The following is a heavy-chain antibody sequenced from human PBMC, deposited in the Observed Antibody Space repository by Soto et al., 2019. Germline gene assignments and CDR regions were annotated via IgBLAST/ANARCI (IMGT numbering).Heavy chain of an antibody. CDR2: ISYSGTT. CDR1: SVSVTSGGYY. D-gene: IGHD1-26*01. CDR3: ARARGAYLLIDF. J-gene: IGHJ4*02. Sequence: SETLSLTCTVSSVSVTSGGYYWTWIRQHPGKGLEWIGYISYSGTTYYDPSLKSRVTISVDTSENQFSLKVNSVTAADTAVYYCARARGAYLLIDFWGQGTLVTVSS. V-gene: IGHV4-31*03.